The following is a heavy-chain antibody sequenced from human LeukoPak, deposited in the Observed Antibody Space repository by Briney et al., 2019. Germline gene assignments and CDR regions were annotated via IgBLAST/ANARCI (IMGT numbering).Heavy chain of an antibody. CDR1: GGSISSYY. D-gene: IGHD5-24*01. J-gene: IGHJ4*02. CDR3: ARQGRWLPHFFDY. CDR2: TYYSGST. Sequence: PSETLSLTCTVSGGSISSYYWSWIRQPPGKGLEWIGYTYYSGSTNYNPSLKSRVTISVDTSKNQFSLKLSSVTAADTAVYYCARQGRWLPHFFDYWGQGTLVTVSS. V-gene: IGHV4-59*08.